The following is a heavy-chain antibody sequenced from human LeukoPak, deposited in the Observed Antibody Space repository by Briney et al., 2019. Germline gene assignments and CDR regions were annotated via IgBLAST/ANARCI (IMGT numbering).Heavy chain of an antibody. Sequence: ASETLSLTCTVSGGSISSGDYYWSWVRQPPGKGLEWIGEIYHSGSTNYNPSLKSRVTISVDKSKNQFSLKLSSVTAADTAVYYCARDLGVTNYWYFDLWGRGTLVTVSS. D-gene: IGHD2-8*01. CDR2: IYHSGST. CDR3: ARDLGVTNYWYFDL. V-gene: IGHV4-4*02. CDR1: GGSISSGDYY. J-gene: IGHJ2*01.